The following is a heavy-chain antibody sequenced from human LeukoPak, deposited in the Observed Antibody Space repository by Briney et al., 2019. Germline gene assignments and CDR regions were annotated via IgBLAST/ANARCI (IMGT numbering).Heavy chain of an antibody. V-gene: IGHV3-30*02. CDR2: IRYDASNK. J-gene: IGHJ4*02. CDR3: AKDRYYYDSSGYTDY. Sequence: PGGSLRLSCAASGFTFSNYGMHWVRQAPGKVLEWVAFIRYDASNKYYADSVKGRFTISRDNSKNTLYLQMNSLRAEDTAVYYCAKDRYYYDSSGYTDYWGQGTLVTVSS. D-gene: IGHD3-22*01. CDR1: GFTFSNYG.